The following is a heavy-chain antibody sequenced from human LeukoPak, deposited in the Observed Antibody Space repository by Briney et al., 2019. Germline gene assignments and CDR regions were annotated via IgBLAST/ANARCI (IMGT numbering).Heavy chain of an antibody. J-gene: IGHJ4*02. CDR2: TYHSGSP. D-gene: IGHD3-22*01. CDR1: GASISSGPYS. Sequence: SETLSLTCALSGASISSGPYSWNWVRQSPGKGLEWIGHTYHSGSPEYNPSLKSRVTISVDKSKNQFSLKLSSVTAADTAVYYCARDPYYYSTGYWDYWGQGRLVTVSS. CDR3: ARDPYYYSTGYWDY. V-gene: IGHV4-30-2*06.